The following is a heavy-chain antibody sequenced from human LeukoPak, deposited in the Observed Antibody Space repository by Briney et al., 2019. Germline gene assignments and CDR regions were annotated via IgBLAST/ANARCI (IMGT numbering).Heavy chain of an antibody. CDR3: ARLADCSSTSCFIDPYYYYGMDV. J-gene: IGHJ6*02. CDR1: GYTFTSYA. Sequence: PGASVKVSCKASGYTFTSYAMHWVRQAPGQRLEWMGWINAGNGNTKYSQKFQGRVTITRDTSASTAYMELSSLRSEDTAVYYCARLADCSSTSCFIDPYYYYGMDVWGQGTTVTVSS. V-gene: IGHV1-3*01. D-gene: IGHD2-2*01. CDR2: INAGNGNT.